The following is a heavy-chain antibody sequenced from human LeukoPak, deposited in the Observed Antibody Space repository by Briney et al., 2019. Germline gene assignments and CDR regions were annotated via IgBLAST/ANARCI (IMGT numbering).Heavy chain of an antibody. CDR2: IIPILTT. J-gene: IGHJ4*02. V-gene: IGHV1-69*04. CDR1: GATFNTDA. CDR3: VRHPTSFDWFRD. Sequence: ASVKVSYKASGATFNTDAINWVRQAPGQGLQWMGRIIPILTTTYAPLFEDRLTITADKTTNTAYMELRSLTSDDTATYFCVRHPTSFDWFRDWGQGTLVTVSS. D-gene: IGHD3-9*01.